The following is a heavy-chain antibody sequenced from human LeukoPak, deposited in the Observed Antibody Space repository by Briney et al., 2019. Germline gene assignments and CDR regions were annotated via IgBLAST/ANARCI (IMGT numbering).Heavy chain of an antibody. Sequence: GGSLRLSCAASGFTFSSYAMSWVRQAAGKGLEWVSAISGSGGSTYYADSVKGRFTISRDNSKNTLYLQMNSLRAEDTAVYYCAKVRRSWYTPFDYWGQGTLVTVSS. CDR1: GFTFSSYA. CDR3: AKVRRSWYTPFDY. J-gene: IGHJ4*02. CDR2: ISGSGGST. V-gene: IGHV3-23*01. D-gene: IGHD6-13*01.